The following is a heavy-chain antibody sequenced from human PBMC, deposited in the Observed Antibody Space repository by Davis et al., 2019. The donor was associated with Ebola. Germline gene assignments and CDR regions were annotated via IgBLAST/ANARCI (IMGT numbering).Heavy chain of an antibody. D-gene: IGHD2-21*01. CDR1: GGSISSGDYY. CDR3: ARVIANHYYYYGMDV. J-gene: IGHJ6*02. Sequence: MPSETLSLTCTVSGGSISSGDYYWSWIRQPPGKGLEWIGYIYYSGSTYYNPSLKSRVTISVDTSKNQFSLKLSSVTAADTAVYYCARVIANHYYYYGMDVWGQGTMVTVSS. CDR2: IYYSGST. V-gene: IGHV4-30-4*02.